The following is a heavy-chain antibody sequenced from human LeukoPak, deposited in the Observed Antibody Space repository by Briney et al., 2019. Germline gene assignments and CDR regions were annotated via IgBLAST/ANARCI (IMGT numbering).Heavy chain of an antibody. CDR1: GYTFTGYY. J-gene: IGHJ4*02. Sequence: ASVKVSCKASGYTFTGYYIHWVRQAPGQGLEWMGWINPDSGGTNSAQMFQDRVTMTRDTSISTAYMELSRLRSDDTAVYYCARGSIVGATFDYFDYWGQGTLVTVSS. V-gene: IGHV1-2*02. D-gene: IGHD1-26*01. CDR3: ARGSIVGATFDYFDY. CDR2: INPDSGGT.